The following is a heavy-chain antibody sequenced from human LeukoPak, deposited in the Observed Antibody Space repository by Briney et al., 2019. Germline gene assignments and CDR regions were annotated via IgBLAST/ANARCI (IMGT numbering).Heavy chain of an antibody. CDR2: IYYSGST. J-gene: IGHJ4*02. V-gene: IGHV4-39*01. CDR3: ARDDRPLFLDY. D-gene: IGHD2-21*01. CDR1: GGSISSYY. Sequence: PSETLSLTCTVSGGSISSYYWGWIRQPPGKGLEWIGSIYYSGSTYYNPSLKSRVTISVDTSKNQFSLKLSSVTAADTAVYYCARDDRPLFLDYWGQGTLVTVSS.